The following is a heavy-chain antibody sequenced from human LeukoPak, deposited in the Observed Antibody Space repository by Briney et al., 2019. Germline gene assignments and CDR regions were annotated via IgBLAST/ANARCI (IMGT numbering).Heavy chain of an antibody. CDR1: GGSIGSYY. CDR2: IYYSGST. D-gene: IGHD2-2*01. CDR3: ARDIPRYCSSTSCSVEGGGHNWFDP. J-gene: IGHJ5*02. V-gene: IGHV4-59*01. Sequence: SETLSLTCTVSGGSIGSYYWSWIRQPPGKGLEWIGYIYYSGSTNYNPSLKSRVTFSVDTSKNQFSLKLSSVTAADTAVYYCARDIPRYCSSTSCSVEGGGHNWFDPWGQGTLVTVSS.